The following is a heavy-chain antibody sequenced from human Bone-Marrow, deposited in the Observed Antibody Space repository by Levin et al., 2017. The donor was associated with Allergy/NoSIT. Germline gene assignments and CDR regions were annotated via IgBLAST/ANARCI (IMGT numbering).Heavy chain of an antibody. Sequence: GGSLRLSCAASGFTISTNYMSWVRQVPGKGLEWVSIIHSGGRKNYADSVKGRFTISRDNYNNTLYLQINSLRGEDTAIYYCARDDVVATNHWGQGTLVIVSS. CDR1: GFTISTNY. CDR3: ARDDVVATNH. J-gene: IGHJ4*02. D-gene: IGHD5-12*01. CDR2: IHSGGRK. V-gene: IGHV3-66*01.